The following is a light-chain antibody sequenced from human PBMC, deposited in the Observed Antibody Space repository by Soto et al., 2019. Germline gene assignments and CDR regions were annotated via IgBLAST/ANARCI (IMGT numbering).Light chain of an antibody. J-gene: IGKJ5*01. CDR1: QDISKN. CDR3: QQFDNLPFT. V-gene: IGKV1-33*01. CDR2: DAS. Sequence: DIKMTQSPSSLAASVGDRITITCQASQDISKNLNWYQQKPVKAPNRLIYDASDLEIGVPSRFSGSGSARDFTLTISSLQPEDVATYFCQQFDNLPFTFGQGTRLEIK.